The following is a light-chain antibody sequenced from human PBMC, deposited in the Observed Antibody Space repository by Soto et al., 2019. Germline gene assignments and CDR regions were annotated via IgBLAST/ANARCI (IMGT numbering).Light chain of an antibody. V-gene: IGLV3-21*04. Sequence: SYELTQPPSISVAPGKTASITCGGNNIGSKSVHWYQQKPGQAPVLVIYYDTERPSGIPERFSGSNSGNTATLTISRVEAGDEADYYCQVWDSSSDRPVFGTGTKLTVL. CDR3: QVWDSSSDRPV. J-gene: IGLJ1*01. CDR1: NIGSKS. CDR2: YDT.